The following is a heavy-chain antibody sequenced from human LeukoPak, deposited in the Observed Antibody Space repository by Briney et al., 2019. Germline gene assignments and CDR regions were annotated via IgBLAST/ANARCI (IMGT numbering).Heavy chain of an antibody. CDR1: GFTFSSYW. J-gene: IGHJ4*02. CDR3: ARVNGDYVEYFDY. Sequence: PGGSLRLSCAASGFTFSSYWMSWVRQAPGKGLEWVANIKQDGSEKYYVDSVKGRFTISRDNAKNSLYLQMNSLRAEDTAVYYCARVNGDYVEYFDYWGQGTLVTVFS. V-gene: IGHV3-7*01. CDR2: IKQDGSEK. D-gene: IGHD4-17*01.